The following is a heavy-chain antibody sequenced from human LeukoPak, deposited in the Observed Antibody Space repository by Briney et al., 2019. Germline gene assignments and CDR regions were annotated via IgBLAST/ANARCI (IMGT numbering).Heavy chain of an antibody. CDR3: ARGVGYSGYDTRVRYYYMDV. CDR2: ISSSSSYI. D-gene: IGHD5-12*01. Sequence: PGGSLRLSCAASGFTFSSYSMNWVRQAPGKGLEWVSSISSSSSYIYYADSVKGRFTISRDNAKNSLYLQMNSLRAEDTAVYYCARGVGYSGYDTRVRYYYMDVWGKGTTVTVSS. CDR1: GFTFSSYS. J-gene: IGHJ6*03. V-gene: IGHV3-21*01.